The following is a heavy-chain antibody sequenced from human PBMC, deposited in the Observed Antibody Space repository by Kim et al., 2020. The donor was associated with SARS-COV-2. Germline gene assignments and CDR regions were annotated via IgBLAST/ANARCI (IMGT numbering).Heavy chain of an antibody. Sequence: ESLKISCKGSGYTFTNYWIGWVRQMPGKGLEWMGIIYPGDSDTRYRPSFQGQVTILADKSISTAYLQWSSLKASDTAMYYCARRNIATSFHSFDIWGQGTMVTVSS. J-gene: IGHJ3*02. V-gene: IGHV5-51*01. CDR2: IYPGDSDT. CDR1: GYTFTNYW. CDR3: ARRNIATSFHSFDI. D-gene: IGHD6-13*01.